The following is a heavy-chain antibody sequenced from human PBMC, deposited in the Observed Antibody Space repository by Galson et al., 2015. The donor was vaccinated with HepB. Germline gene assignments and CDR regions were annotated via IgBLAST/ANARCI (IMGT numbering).Heavy chain of an antibody. CDR2: INLDGSEQ. Sequence: SLRLSCAASGFIFSNDYMTWVRQAPEKGLEWVANINLDGSEQYYVDSVKGRFTISRDNAKNSLSLQMNNLRAEDSATYYCARGVGDAWGQGTLVTVSS. V-gene: IGHV3-7*01. CDR3: ARGVGDA. J-gene: IGHJ5*02. CDR1: GFIFSNDY.